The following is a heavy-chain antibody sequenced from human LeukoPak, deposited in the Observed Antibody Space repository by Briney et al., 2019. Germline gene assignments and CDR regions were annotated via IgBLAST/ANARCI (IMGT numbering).Heavy chain of an antibody. CDR2: ISAYNGNT. CDR1: GYTFTSYG. Sequence: GASVKVSCKASGYTFTSYGISWVRQAPGQGLEWMGWISAYNGNTNYAQKLQGRVTMTTDTSTSTAYMELRSLRSDDTAVYYCARGGYCSSTSCYEGAFDIWGQGTMVTVSS. V-gene: IGHV1-18*01. D-gene: IGHD2-2*01. J-gene: IGHJ3*02. CDR3: ARGGYCSSTSCYEGAFDI.